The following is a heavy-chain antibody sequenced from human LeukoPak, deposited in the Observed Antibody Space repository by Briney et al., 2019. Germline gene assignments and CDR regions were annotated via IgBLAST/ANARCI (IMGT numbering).Heavy chain of an antibody. D-gene: IGHD2-15*01. CDR3: ARVHCSGGSCYLDP. V-gene: IGHV1-3*01. Sequence: KFQGRVTITRDTSASTAYMELSSLRSEDTAVYHCARVHCSGGSCYLDPWGQGTLVTVSS. J-gene: IGHJ5*02.